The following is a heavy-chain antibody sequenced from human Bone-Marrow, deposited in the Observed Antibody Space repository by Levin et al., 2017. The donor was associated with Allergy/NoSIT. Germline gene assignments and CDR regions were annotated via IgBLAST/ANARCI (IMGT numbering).Heavy chain of an antibody. V-gene: IGHV3-23*01. CDR2: VTGSGGST. CDR3: ANDMHIAARPPSH. CDR1: GFTFINYA. D-gene: IGHD6-6*01. J-gene: IGHJ4*02. Sequence: GGSLRLSCSASGFTFINYAMSWVRQAPGKGLEWVSTVTGSGGSTYYADFVKGRFTISRDNSKDTLFLQMNSLRAEDTALYYCANDMHIAARPPSHWGQGTLVTVSS.